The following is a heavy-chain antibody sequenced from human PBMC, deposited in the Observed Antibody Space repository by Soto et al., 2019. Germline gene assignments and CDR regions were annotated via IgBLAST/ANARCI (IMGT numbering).Heavy chain of an antibody. Sequence: PGGSLRLSRAVSGFSFTNYETNWVRQAPGKGLEWIAYIGLSGDTIYYADSVKGRFTISRDHAKNSLELQMNSLRADDTALYYCARESFSASPNFFDNWGRGTQVTVSS. V-gene: IGHV3-48*03. CDR2: IGLSGDTI. J-gene: IGHJ4*02. D-gene: IGHD3-16*01. CDR3: ARESFSASPNFFDN. CDR1: GFSFTNYE.